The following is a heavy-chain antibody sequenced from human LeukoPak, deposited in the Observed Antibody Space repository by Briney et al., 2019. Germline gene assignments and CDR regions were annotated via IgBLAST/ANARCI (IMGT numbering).Heavy chain of an antibody. J-gene: IGHJ6*02. D-gene: IGHD2-2*01. CDR1: GFTVSSNY. V-gene: IGHV3-53*04. Sequence: GGSLRLSCAASGFTVSSNYMSWVRQAPGKGLEWVSVIYSGGSTYYADSVKGRFTISRHDSKNTLYLQMNSLRAEDTAVYYCARVVRGCSSTSCHYYYGMDVWGQGTTVTVSS. CDR3: ARVVRGCSSTSCHYYYGMDV. CDR2: IYSGGST.